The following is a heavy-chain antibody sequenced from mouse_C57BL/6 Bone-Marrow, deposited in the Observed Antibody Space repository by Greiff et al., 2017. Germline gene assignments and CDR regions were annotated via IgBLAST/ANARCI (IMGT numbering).Heavy chain of an antibody. V-gene: IGHV14-2*01. Sequence: VQLKESGAELVKPGASVKLSCTASGFNIKDYYMHWVKQRTEQGLEWNGRIDPEDGETKYAPKFQGKAPITADTSSNTAYLQLSSLTSEDTSVYYCARYSYYGSSYWYFDVWGKGTTVTVSS. J-gene: IGHJ1*03. CDR2: IDPEDGET. D-gene: IGHD1-1*01. CDR1: GFNIKDYY. CDR3: ARYSYYGSSYWYFDV.